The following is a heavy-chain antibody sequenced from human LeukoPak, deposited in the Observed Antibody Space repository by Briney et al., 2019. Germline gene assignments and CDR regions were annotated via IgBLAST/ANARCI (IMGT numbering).Heavy chain of an antibody. Sequence: GGPLRLSCGASGFTFRSYGMYWVRQAPGKGLEWVAVIWYDGSNEYYADSVKGRFTISRDNSKNTLFLQMNSLRAEDTAVYYCARVRGRNYGSGSYAGLDVWGKGTTVTVSS. CDR2: IWYDGSNE. D-gene: IGHD3-10*01. V-gene: IGHV3-33*07. CDR3: ARVRGRNYGSGSYAGLDV. J-gene: IGHJ6*04. CDR1: GFTFRSYG.